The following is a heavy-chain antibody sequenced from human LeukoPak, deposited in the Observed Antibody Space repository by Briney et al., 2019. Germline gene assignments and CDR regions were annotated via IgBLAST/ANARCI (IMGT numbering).Heavy chain of an antibody. CDR3: ARDRLDDYSNYYYYYYMDV. Sequence: SETLSLTCTVAGGSLSSSSYYWGWIRQPPGKGLEWIGSIYYSGSTFYNPSLKSRVTISVDTSKNQFSLKLSSVTAADTAVYYCARDRLDDYSNYYYYYYMDVWGKGTTVTVSS. D-gene: IGHD4-11*01. J-gene: IGHJ6*03. V-gene: IGHV4-39*07. CDR1: GGSLSSSSYY. CDR2: IYYSGST.